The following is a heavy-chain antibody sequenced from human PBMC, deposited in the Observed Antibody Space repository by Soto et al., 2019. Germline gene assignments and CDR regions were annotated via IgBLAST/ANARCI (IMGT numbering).Heavy chain of an antibody. CDR1: GGSRRSSDYY. CDR2: IYYSGRT. V-gene: IGHV4-39*01. J-gene: IGHJ5*02. D-gene: IGHD6-19*01. Sequence: SETLSLTCTVSGGSRRSSDYYWGCIGQPPGKGLEWIGSIYYSGRTYYNPSLKSRITISADTSKNQFSLKLSSVTDADPAVYYWARQPSIGQWWFDPWGQGTLVTVSS. CDR3: ARQPSIGQWWFDP.